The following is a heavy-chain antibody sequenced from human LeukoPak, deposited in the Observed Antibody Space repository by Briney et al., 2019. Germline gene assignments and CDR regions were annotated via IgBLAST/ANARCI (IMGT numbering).Heavy chain of an antibody. V-gene: IGHV3-23*01. Sequence: PGGSLRLSCAASGFTFSNSAMSWVRQAPGQGLEWVSAISGGGGSTYYADSVKGRFTISRDSSKNTLYLQMNSLRVEDTAVYYCAKLTDYWGQGTLVPVSS. CDR3: AKLTDY. J-gene: IGHJ4*02. CDR1: GFTFSNSA. CDR2: ISGGGGST.